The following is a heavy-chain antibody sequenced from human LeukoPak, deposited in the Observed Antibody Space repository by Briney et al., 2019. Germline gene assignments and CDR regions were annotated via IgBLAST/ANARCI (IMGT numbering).Heavy chain of an antibody. Sequence: GGSLRLSCAASGFTFSSYSMNWVRQAPGKGLEWVSYISSSSSTIYYADSVKGRFTISRDNAKNSLYLQMNSLRAEDTAVYYCASPPQDQSYRGSTLRGQGTLVTVSS. D-gene: IGHD1-26*01. CDR2: ISSSSSTI. CDR1: GFTFSSYS. J-gene: IGHJ4*02. CDR3: ASPPQDQSYRGSTL. V-gene: IGHV3-48*01.